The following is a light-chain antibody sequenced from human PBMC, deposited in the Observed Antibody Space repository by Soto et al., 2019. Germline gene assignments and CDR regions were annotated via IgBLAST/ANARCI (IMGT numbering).Light chain of an antibody. J-gene: IGKJ2*01. CDR3: QQYGSSHPYT. Sequence: EIVLTQSPGTLSLSPGERATLSCRASQSVSSSYLAWYQQKPGQAPRLLIYGASSRATGIPDTFSGSGSGTDFTLTISRVEPEDFAVYYCQQYGSSHPYTFGQGTKLEIK. CDR1: QSVSSSY. CDR2: GAS. V-gene: IGKV3-20*01.